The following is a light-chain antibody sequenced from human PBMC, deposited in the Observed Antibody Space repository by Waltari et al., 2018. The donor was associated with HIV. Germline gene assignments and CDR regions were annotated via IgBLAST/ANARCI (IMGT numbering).Light chain of an antibody. Sequence: DIQMTQSPSSLSAFVGDRVTITCRASQSISTYLNWYQEKPGNAPNLLIYGASSLHSGVPSRFSGSGSGTEFTLTISSLQLEDFATYYCQQSYSTLMYTFGQGTKLEIK. V-gene: IGKV1-39*01. CDR3: QQSYSTLMYT. CDR2: GAS. J-gene: IGKJ2*01. CDR1: QSISTY.